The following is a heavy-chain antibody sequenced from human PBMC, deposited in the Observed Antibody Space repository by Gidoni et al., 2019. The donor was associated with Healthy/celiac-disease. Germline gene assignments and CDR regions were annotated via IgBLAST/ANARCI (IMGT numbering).Heavy chain of an antibody. V-gene: IGHV3-30*18. J-gene: IGHJ4*02. CDR1: GFTFSSYG. CDR2: ISNDGSNK. Sequence: QVQLVESGGGVVQPGRSLRLSCAASGFTFSSYGMHWVRQAPGKGLEGVAVISNDGSNKYYADSVKGRFTISRDNSKNTLYLQMNSLRAEDTAVYYCAKDGRWELRGGYFDYWGQGTLVTVSS. D-gene: IGHD1-26*01. CDR3: AKDGRWELRGGYFDY.